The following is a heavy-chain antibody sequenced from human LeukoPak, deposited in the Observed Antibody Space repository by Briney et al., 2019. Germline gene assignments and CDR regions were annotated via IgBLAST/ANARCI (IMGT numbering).Heavy chain of an antibody. J-gene: IGHJ4*02. CDR3: VKWGRLRGCDY. CDR1: GFTFSSYW. CDR2: IKQDGSEK. Sequence: GGSLRLSCAASGFTFSSYWMSWVRQAPGKGLEWVANIKQDGSEKYYVDSVKGRFTISRDNAKNSLYLQMNSLRAEDTAVYYCVKWGRLRGCDYWGQGTLVTVSS. D-gene: IGHD5-12*01. V-gene: IGHV3-7*01.